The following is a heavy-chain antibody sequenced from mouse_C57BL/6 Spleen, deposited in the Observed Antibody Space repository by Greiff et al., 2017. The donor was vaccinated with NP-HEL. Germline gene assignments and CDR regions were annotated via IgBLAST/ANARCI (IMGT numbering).Heavy chain of an antibody. D-gene: IGHD3-2*02. J-gene: IGHJ1*03. CDR2: IYPGGGYT. CDR1: GYTFTNYW. V-gene: IGHV1-63*01. Sequence: VQRVESGAELVRPGTSVKMSCKASGYTFTNYWIGWAKQRPGHGLEWIGDIYPGGGYTNYNEKFKGKATLTADKSSSTAYMQFSSLTSEDSAIYYCARGNSSVFDVWGTGTTVTVSS. CDR3: ARGNSSVFDV.